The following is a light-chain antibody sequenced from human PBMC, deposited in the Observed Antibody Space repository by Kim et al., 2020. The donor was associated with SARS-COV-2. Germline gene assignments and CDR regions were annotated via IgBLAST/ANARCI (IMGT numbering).Light chain of an antibody. CDR1: QDIRND. Sequence: ASVVDRVTITSRASQDIRNDLGWYQQNPGRAPKRLSYGASSLQSGVPSRFSGGGSGTELTLTITSVQPEDFATYFCLQHSTYPITFGQGTRLEIK. CDR2: GAS. J-gene: IGKJ5*01. V-gene: IGKV1-17*01. CDR3: LQHSTYPIT.